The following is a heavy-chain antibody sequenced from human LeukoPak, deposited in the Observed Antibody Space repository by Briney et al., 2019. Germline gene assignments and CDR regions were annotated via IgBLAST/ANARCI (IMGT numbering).Heavy chain of an antibody. CDR3: ARDGAPAAFDI. Sequence: GGSLRLSCAASGFTFSSCWMSWVRQAPGKGLEWVANIKQDGSEKYYVDSVKGRFTISRDNAKNSLYLQMNSLRAEDTAVYYCARDGAPAAFDIWGQGTMVTVSS. CDR2: IKQDGSEK. V-gene: IGHV3-7*01. D-gene: IGHD3-16*01. CDR1: GFTFSSCW. J-gene: IGHJ3*02.